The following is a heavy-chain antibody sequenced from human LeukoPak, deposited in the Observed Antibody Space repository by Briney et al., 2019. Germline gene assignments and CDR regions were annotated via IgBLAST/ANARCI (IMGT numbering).Heavy chain of an antibody. J-gene: IGHJ6*02. CDR2: INSDGSSR. Sequence: GGSLRLSCATSAFTFSSYWMHWVRQAPGKGLVWVSRINSDGSSRSYADYVKGRFTISRDNSKNTVYLQMSSLRAEDTAMYYCARAFGCSGTSCHARWGYYYYAMDVWGQGTTVTVSS. D-gene: IGHD2-2*01. CDR3: ARAFGCSGTSCHARWGYYYYAMDV. V-gene: IGHV3-74*01. CDR1: AFTFSSYW.